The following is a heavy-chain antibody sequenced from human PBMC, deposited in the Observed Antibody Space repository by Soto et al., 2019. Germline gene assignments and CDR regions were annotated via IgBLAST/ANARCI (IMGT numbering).Heavy chain of an antibody. CDR2: IYTSGST. Sequence: ETLSLTCTGSGGSISSYYWSWIRQPAGKGLEWIGRIYTSGSTNYNPSLKSRVTMSVDTSKNQFSLKLSSVTAADTAVYYCATQSSGYGAGAFDIWGQGTMVTVSS. V-gene: IGHV4-4*07. CDR3: ATQSSGYGAGAFDI. J-gene: IGHJ3*02. D-gene: IGHD5-12*01. CDR1: GGSISSYY.